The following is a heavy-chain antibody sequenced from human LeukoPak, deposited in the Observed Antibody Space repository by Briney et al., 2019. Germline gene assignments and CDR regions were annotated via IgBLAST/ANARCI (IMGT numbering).Heavy chain of an antibody. Sequence: SETLSLTCTVSGDSISNSNYYWGWIRQPPGKGLEWIGSIYYSGNTYYKPSLKSRVTISVDTSKNQFSLKLSSVTAAGTAVYYCTRRRGLEPPDYWGQGTLVTVSS. CDR1: GDSISNSNYY. V-gene: IGHV4-39*01. J-gene: IGHJ4*02. CDR3: TRRRGLEPPDY. CDR2: IYYSGNT. D-gene: IGHD1-1*01.